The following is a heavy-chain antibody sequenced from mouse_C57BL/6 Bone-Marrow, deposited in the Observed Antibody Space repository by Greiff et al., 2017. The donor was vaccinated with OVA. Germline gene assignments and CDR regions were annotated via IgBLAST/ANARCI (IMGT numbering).Heavy chain of an antibody. V-gene: IGHV5-17*01. CDR2: ISSGSSTI. CDR3: ARPYYYGSSFYYYAMDY. CDR1: GFTFSDYG. D-gene: IGHD1-1*01. Sequence: EVHLVESGGGLVKPGGSLKLSCAASGFTFSDYGMHWVRQAPEQGLEWVAYISSGSSTIYYAETVKGRFTISRDNAKNTLFLQMTSLRSEDTAMYYCARPYYYGSSFYYYAMDYWGQGTSVTVSS. J-gene: IGHJ4*01.